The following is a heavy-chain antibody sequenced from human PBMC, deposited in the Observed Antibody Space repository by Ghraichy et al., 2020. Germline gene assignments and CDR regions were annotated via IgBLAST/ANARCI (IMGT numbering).Heavy chain of an antibody. CDR2: ISSSSTYI. CDR3: ARDSARRSSFYYYYMDV. CDR1: GFTFDNYI. Sequence: GGSLRLSCAASGFTFDNYIMNWVRQAPGKGLEWVSSISSSSTYITYADSVKGRFTISRDNAKNSVYLQMNSLRAEDTAVYYCARDSARRSSFYYYYMDVWGKGTAVTVSS. D-gene: IGHD2-2*01. V-gene: IGHV3-21*01. J-gene: IGHJ6*03.